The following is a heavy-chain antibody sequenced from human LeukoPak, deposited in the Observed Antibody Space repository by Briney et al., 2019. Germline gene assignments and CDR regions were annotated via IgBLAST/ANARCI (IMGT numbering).Heavy chain of an antibody. CDR3: ARVDYNYYGSGSYYNFDY. J-gene: IGHJ4*02. CDR2: IIPIFGTA. CDR1: GGTFSSYA. D-gene: IGHD3-10*01. Sequence: ASVKVSCKASGGTFSSYAISWVRQAPGQGLEWMGGIIPIFGTANYAQKFQGRVTITADESTSTAYMELSSLRSEDTAVYYCARVDYNYYGSGSYYNFDYWGQGTLVTVSS. V-gene: IGHV1-69*13.